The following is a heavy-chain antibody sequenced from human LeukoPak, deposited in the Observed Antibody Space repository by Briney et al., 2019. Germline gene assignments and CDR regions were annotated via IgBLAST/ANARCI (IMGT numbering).Heavy chain of an antibody. CDR1: GFNFITYA. CDR3: AKSARGYYDSSGYYGTYYFDY. V-gene: IGHV3-30-3*02. CDR2: ISYDGGKR. J-gene: IGHJ4*02. D-gene: IGHD3-22*01. Sequence: GGSLRLSCVGSGFNFITYALPWVRQAPGRGPEWVAVISYDGGKRFYADSVKGRFTISRDNSKNTLYLQMNSLRAEDTAVYYCAKSARGYYDSSGYYGTYYFDYWGQGTLVTVSS.